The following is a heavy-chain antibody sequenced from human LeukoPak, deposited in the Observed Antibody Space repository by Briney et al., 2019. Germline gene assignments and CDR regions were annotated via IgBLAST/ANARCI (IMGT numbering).Heavy chain of an antibody. CDR3: ATHARGDTIFGVVTGYFQH. D-gene: IGHD3-3*01. J-gene: IGHJ1*01. CDR1: GGTFSSYT. V-gene: IGHV1-69*02. Sequence: SVKVSCKASGGTFSSYTISWVRQAPGQGLEWMGRIIPILGIANYAQKFQGRVTITADKSTSTAYMELSSLGSEDTAVYYCATHARGDTIFGVVTGYFQHWGQGTLVTVSS. CDR2: IIPILGIA.